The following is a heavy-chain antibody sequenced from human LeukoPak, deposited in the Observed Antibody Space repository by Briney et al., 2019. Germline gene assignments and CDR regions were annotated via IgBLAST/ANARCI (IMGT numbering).Heavy chain of an antibody. CDR3: ARLRSAWYYFDY. CDR1: GFTFSDYY. CDR2: ITGSGLTM. V-gene: IGHV3-11*01. J-gene: IGHJ4*02. Sequence: GGSLRLSCAASGFTFSDYYMSRIRQAPGKGLEWVSYITGSGLTMYYADSVKGRFTVSRDNAENSLYLQLNSLRAEDTAVYYCARLRSAWYYFDYWGQGTLVTVSS. D-gene: IGHD6-19*01.